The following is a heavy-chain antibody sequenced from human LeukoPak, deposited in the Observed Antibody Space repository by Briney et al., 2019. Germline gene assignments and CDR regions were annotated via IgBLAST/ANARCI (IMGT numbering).Heavy chain of an antibody. CDR1: GGTFSSYA. V-gene: IGHV1-69*06. CDR2: IIPIFGTA. Sequence: EASVKVSCKASGGTFSSYAISWVRQAPGQGLEWMGGIIPIFGTANYAQKFQGRVTITADKSTSTAYMELSSLRSEDTAVYYCASYFSSGLYYFDYWGQGTLVTVSS. D-gene: IGHD6-19*01. CDR3: ASYFSSGLYYFDY. J-gene: IGHJ4*02.